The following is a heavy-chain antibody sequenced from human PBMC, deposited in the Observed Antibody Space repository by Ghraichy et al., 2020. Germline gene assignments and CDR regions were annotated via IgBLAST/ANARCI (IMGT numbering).Heavy chain of an antibody. Sequence: SETLSLTCNVSGGSMSSHYWSWIRQPPGKGLEWIGNIHYSGSTNYNPSLKSRVTMSVDTSKNHLSLRLTSVTAADTAVYFCARGGGWLPVDWGQGNLVTVSS. J-gene: IGHJ4*02. CDR3: ARGGGWLPVD. CDR2: IHYSGST. D-gene: IGHD5-12*01. CDR1: GGSMSSHY. V-gene: IGHV4-59*11.